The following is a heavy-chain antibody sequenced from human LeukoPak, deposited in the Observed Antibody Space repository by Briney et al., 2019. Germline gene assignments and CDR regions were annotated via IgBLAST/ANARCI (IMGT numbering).Heavy chain of an antibody. J-gene: IGHJ4*02. CDR1: GFTFSSYA. Sequence: GGSLRLSCAASGFTFSSYAMSWVRQAPGKGLEWVSAISGSGGSTYYADSVKGRFTISRDNSKNTRYLQMNSLRAEDTAVYYCAKGRESGYYYDYWGQGTLVTVSS. V-gene: IGHV3-23*01. D-gene: IGHD3-22*01. CDR3: AKGRESGYYYDY. CDR2: ISGSGGST.